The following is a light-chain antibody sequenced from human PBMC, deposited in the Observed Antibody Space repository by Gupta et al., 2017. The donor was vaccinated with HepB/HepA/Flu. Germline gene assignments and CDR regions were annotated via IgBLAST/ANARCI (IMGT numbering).Light chain of an antibody. J-gene: IGKJ4*01. CDR2: DAS. V-gene: IGKV3-11*01. CDR1: QSVSSN. CDR3: QQSYRCPFT. Sequence: DIVLTQSPATLSSSPGERATISCRASQSVSSNLAWYQQKPGQAPKLLIFDASEWATGVPARFSGSGSGTDFTLTISSLETEDFAVYYCQQSYRCPFTFGAGTKVEIK.